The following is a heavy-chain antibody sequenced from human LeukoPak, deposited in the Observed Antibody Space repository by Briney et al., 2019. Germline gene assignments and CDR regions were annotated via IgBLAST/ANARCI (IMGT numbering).Heavy chain of an antibody. CDR2: IYYSGST. CDR3: ARDRNMITFGGVIGRRGYFDY. J-gene: IGHJ4*02. CDR1: GGSISSSSYY. V-gene: IGHV4-39*07. D-gene: IGHD3-16*02. Sequence: PSETLSITCTVSGGSISSSSYYWGWIRQPPGKGLEWIGSIYYSGSTYYNPSLKSRVTISVDTSKNQFSLKLSSVTAADTAVYYCARDRNMITFGGVIGRRGYFDYWGQGTLVTVSS.